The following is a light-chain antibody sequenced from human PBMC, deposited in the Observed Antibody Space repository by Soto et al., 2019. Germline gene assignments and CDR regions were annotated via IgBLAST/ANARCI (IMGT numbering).Light chain of an antibody. V-gene: IGKV3-15*01. J-gene: IGKJ1*01. CDR3: QQYNNWPRT. Sequence: IVLTQAPATLSVSPAKTGTLSCRASQSVDINLAWDQQTPGQAPTLLIYGASTRATDMPGRFSGRGAGAEFTLTISSLQSEDFAVYYCQQYNNWPRTFGQGTKVDI. CDR2: GAS. CDR1: QSVDIN.